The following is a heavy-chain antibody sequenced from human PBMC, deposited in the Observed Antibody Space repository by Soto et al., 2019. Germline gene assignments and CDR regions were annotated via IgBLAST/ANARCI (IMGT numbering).Heavy chain of an antibody. D-gene: IGHD2-15*01. Sequence: QVQLQESGPGLVKPSQTLSLTCTVSGGSISSGGYYWSWIRQHPGKGLEWIGYIYYSGSTYYNPSLKSRVTLSVDTSKNQFSLKLSSVTAADTAVYYCARARIVVVVAAAYYFDYWGQGTLVTVSS. CDR2: IYYSGST. CDR1: GGSISSGGYY. V-gene: IGHV4-31*03. CDR3: ARARIVVVVAAAYYFDY. J-gene: IGHJ4*02.